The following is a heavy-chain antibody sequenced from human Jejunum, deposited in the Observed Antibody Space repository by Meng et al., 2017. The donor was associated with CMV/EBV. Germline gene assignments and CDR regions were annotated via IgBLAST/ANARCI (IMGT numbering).Heavy chain of an antibody. D-gene: IGHD3-22*01. Sequence: TFTSYDINWVRQATGQGLEWMGWMNPNSGNTGYAQKFQGRVTMTRNTSISTAYMELSSLRSEDTAVYYCARRKYDSGDYYHHAFDIWGQGTLVTVSS. CDR2: MNPNSGNT. CDR1: TFTSYD. CDR3: ARRKYDSGDYYHHAFDI. J-gene: IGHJ3*02. V-gene: IGHV1-8*01.